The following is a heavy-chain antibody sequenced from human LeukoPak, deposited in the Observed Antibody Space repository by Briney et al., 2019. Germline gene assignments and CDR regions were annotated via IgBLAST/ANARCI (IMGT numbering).Heavy chain of an antibody. CDR2: ISAYNGNT. J-gene: IGHJ4*02. Sequence: ASVKVSCKASGYTFTSYGISWVRQAPGQGLEWMGWISAYNGNTNYAQKLQGRVTMTTDTSTSTAYMELRSLRSDDPAVYSCARGGDCSSTRCYAGSAYWGQGALVTVSS. V-gene: IGHV1-18*01. CDR3: ARGGDCSSTRCYAGSAY. CDR1: GYTFTSYG. D-gene: IGHD2-2*01.